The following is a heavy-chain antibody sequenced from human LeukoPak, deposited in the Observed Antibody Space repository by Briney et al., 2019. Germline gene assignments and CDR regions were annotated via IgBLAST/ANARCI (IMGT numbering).Heavy chain of an antibody. D-gene: IGHD6-13*01. J-gene: IGHJ6*03. CDR3: ARDAGIAAAGFFYYYYYYMDV. Sequence: SGGSLRLSCAASGFTFDDYAMHWVRQAPGKGLEWVSGISWNSGSIGYADSVKGRFTISRDNAKNSLYLQMNSLRAEDTAVYYCARDAGIAAAGFFYYYYYYMDVWGKGTTVTISS. V-gene: IGHV3-9*01. CDR2: ISWNSGSI. CDR1: GFTFDDYA.